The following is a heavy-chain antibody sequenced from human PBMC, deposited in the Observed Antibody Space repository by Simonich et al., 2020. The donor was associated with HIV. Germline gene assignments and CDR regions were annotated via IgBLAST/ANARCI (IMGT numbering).Heavy chain of an antibody. V-gene: IGHV3-21*01. CDR1: GFTFSSYS. J-gene: IGHJ4*02. CDR2: ISSSSSYI. Sequence: EVQLVESGGGLVKPGGSLRLSCAASGFTFSSYSMNWVSQAPGKGLEWVSSISSSSSYIYYADSVKGRFTISRDNAKNSLYLQMNSLRAGDTAVYYCARDGRKGSSTSCSDYWGQGTLVTVSS. CDR3: ARDGRKGSSTSCSDY. D-gene: IGHD2-2*01.